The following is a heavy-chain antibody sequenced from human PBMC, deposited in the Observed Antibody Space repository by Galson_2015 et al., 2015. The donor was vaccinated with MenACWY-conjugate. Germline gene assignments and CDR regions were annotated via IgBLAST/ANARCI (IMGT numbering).Heavy chain of an antibody. V-gene: IGHV1-69*13. Sequence: SVKVSCKVSGGTFNTHALTWVRQAPGHGLEWMGGVIPIVGTPNYAQKFRGRLTISADDSTSSAYMELKNLTSDDTAVYYCARDRVGQTNFYYFDDWGQGTVVTVSS. D-gene: IGHD1-26*01. J-gene: IGHJ4*02. CDR1: GGTFNTHA. CDR2: VIPIVGTP. CDR3: ARDRVGQTNFYYFDD.